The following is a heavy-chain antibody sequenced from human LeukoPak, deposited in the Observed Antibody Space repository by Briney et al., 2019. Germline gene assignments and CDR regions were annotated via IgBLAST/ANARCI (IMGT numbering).Heavy chain of an antibody. Sequence: ASVKVSCKASGGTFSSYAISWVRQAPGQGLEWMGIINPSGGSTSYAQKFQGRVTMTRDMSTSADYMELSSLRSEDTAVYYCARDNSVEDTAWWFDPWGQGTLVTVSS. CDR3: ARDNSVEDTAWWFDP. CDR1: GGTFSSYA. V-gene: IGHV1-46*01. J-gene: IGHJ5*02. CDR2: INPSGGST. D-gene: IGHD4-23*01.